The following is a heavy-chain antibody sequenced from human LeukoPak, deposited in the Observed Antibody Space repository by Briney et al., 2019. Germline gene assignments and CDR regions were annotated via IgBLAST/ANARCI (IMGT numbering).Heavy chain of an antibody. CDR3: ARGGEYNWNFYYFDY. D-gene: IGHD1-7*01. J-gene: IGHJ4*02. Sequence: PGGSLRLSCAASGFTFSSYWMSWVRQAPGKGLEWVANIKQDGSEKYYVDSVKGRFTISRDNAKNSLYLQMNSLRAEDTAVYYCARGGEYNWNFYYFDYWGQGTLVTVSS. CDR1: GFTFSSYW. CDR2: IKQDGSEK. V-gene: IGHV3-7*01.